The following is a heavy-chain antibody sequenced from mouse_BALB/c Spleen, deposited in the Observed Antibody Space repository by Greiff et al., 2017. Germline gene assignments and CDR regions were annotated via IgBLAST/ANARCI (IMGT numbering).Heavy chain of an antibody. CDR3: ASQVPRYFDV. CDR2: INPSTGYT. CDR1: GYTFTSYW. J-gene: IGHJ1*01. Sequence: QVQLQQSGAELAKPGASVKMSCKASGYTFTSYWMHWVKQRPGQGLEWIGYINPSTGYTEYNQKFKDKATLTADKSSSTAYMQLSSLTSEDSAVYYCASQVPRYFDVWGAGTTVTVSS. V-gene: IGHV1-7*01.